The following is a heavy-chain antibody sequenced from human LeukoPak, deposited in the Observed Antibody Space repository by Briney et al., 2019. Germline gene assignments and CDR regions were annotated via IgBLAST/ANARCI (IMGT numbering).Heavy chain of an antibody. J-gene: IGHJ3*02. CDR1: GFTFSSYT. V-gene: IGHV3-21*01. CDR3: ARELGAFDI. CDR2: ISSSSSYM. Sequence: TGGSLKLSCAASGFTFSSYTMNWVRQAPGKGLEWVSSISSSSSYMYYADSLKGRFTISRDNAKNSLYLQMNSLRAEDTAVYYCARELGAFDIWGQGTMVTVSS. D-gene: IGHD7-27*01.